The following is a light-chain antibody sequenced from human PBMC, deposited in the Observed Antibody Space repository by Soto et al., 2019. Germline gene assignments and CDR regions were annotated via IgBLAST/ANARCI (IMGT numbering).Light chain of an antibody. V-gene: IGLV2-8*01. CDR3: TSYAGSNHLV. J-gene: IGLJ3*02. CDR1: SSDVGAYNY. Sequence: QSALTQPPSASGSPGQSVTISCTGTSSDVGAYNYVSWYQQHPGKAPKLIIYEVTKRPSGVPGRFSGSKSGNTASLTVSGLQAEDEADYYCTSYAGSNHLVFGGGTKVTVL. CDR2: EVT.